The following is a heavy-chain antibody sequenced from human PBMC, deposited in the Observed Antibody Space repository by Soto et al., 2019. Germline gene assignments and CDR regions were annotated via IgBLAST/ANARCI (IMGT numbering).Heavy chain of an antibody. Sequence: GGSLRLACAASVFTFNSYAMTWVRQAPGKGLEWVSTISGSRHFIYYADSVKGRFIISRDNSKNTLSLQLNSLSAEDTAVYYCARDEKRFPAARNDFPSWGKEPLVPAS. CDR1: VFTFNSYA. V-gene: IGHV3-23*01. CDR2: ISGSRHFI. CDR3: ARDEKRFPAARNDFPS. D-gene: IGHD6-25*01. J-gene: IGHJ4*02.